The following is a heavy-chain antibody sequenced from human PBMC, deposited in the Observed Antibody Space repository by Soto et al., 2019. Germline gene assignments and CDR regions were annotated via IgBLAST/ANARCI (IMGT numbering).Heavy chain of an antibody. CDR1: GGSISSGGYH. CDR2: IYNNTGST. J-gene: IGHJ4*02. Sequence: SETLSLTCTVSGGSISSGGYHWTWIRQRPGKGLEWIGNIYNNTGSTYYNPSLKSRVTISVDTSKNQFSLKLSSVTAADTAVYYCARGKCSGGSCYSFHNRDIQRDDHWGQGTLVTVSS. V-gene: IGHV4-31*03. CDR3: ARGKCSGGSCYSFHNRDIQRDDH. D-gene: IGHD2-15*01.